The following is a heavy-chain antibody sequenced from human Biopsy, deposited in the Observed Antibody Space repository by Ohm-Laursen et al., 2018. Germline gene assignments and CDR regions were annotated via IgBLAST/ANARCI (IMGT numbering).Heavy chain of an antibody. V-gene: IGHV4-59*01. CDR3: ARGSNDFGDLYFPR. D-gene: IGHD4-17*01. J-gene: IGHJ4*02. Sequence: GTLSLTCTVSGDSISSYYWSWIRQPPGKGLEWIGYVYYTGSTDYNPSLQSRVTISVDTSKNHFSLRLSSLTAADTAVYYCARGSNDFGDLYFPRWGQGTLLTVSS. CDR1: GDSISSYY. CDR2: VYYTGST.